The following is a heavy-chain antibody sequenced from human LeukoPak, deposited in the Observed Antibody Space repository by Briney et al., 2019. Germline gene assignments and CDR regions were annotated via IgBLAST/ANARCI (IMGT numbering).Heavy chain of an antibody. D-gene: IGHD3-10*01. Sequence: GSLRLSCVASGLTFSGYWVTWVRQAPGKGLEWVANINQDASEKNYVESVKGRFAISRDNAKKSLYLQMNSLRVEDTAVYYCASYYYDSGTSFGYWGQGTLVTVSS. CDR3: ASYYYDSGTSFGY. V-gene: IGHV3-7*01. J-gene: IGHJ4*02. CDR1: GLTFSGYW. CDR2: INQDASEK.